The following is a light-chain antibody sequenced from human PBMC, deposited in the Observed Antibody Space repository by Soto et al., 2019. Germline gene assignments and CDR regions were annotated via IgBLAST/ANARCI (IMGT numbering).Light chain of an antibody. CDR1: QGIEGF. V-gene: IGKV1-27*01. J-gene: IGKJ1*01. CDR2: GTS. CDR3: QKYNKAPWK. Sequence: DIQMTQSPPSLSASVGDRVTITCRASQGIEGFLAWYQQKPGTAPKLLVYGTSTLQVGVPSRFSGSGWGTDFTLAISSVQPEDVATYYCQKYNKAPWKFGQGNKG.